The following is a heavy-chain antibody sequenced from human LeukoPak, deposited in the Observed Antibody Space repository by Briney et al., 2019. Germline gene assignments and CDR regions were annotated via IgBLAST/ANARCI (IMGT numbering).Heavy chain of an antibody. J-gene: IGHJ6*04. V-gene: IGHV3-48*03. Sequence: GGSLRLSCAASGFTFSSYEMNWVRQAPGKGLEWVSYISSSGSTIYYADSVKGRFTISRDNAKNSLYLQMNSLRAEDTAVYYCAELGITMIGGVWGKGTTVTVFS. CDR1: GFTFSSYE. CDR2: ISSSGSTI. CDR3: AELGITMIGGV. D-gene: IGHD3-10*02.